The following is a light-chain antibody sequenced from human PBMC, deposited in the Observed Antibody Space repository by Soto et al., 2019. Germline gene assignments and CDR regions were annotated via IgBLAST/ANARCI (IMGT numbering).Light chain of an antibody. Sequence: DIQMTQSPSSLSASVGDRVTITCRASQGISTYLNWYQQRPGKAPKLLIYAASSLQSGVPSRFSGSGSETHFTLTISSLQPEDFATYSCQQSYSTTWTLGQGTKVDIK. CDR1: QGISTY. J-gene: IGKJ1*01. CDR3: QQSYSTTWT. V-gene: IGKV1-39*01. CDR2: AAS.